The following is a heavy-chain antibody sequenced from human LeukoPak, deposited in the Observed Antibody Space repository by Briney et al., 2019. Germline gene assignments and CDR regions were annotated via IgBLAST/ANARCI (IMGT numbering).Heavy chain of an antibody. CDR1: GFAFSSYA. CDR3: AKDSGSSWFEGRDY. J-gene: IGHJ4*02. V-gene: IGHV3-23*01. CDR2: ISGSGGST. D-gene: IGHD6-13*01. Sequence: GGSLRLSCAASGFAFSSYAMSWVRQAPGKGLEWVSAISGSGGSTYYADSVKGRFTISRDNSKNTLYLQMNSLRAEDTALYYCAKDSGSSWFEGRDYWGQGTLVTVSS.